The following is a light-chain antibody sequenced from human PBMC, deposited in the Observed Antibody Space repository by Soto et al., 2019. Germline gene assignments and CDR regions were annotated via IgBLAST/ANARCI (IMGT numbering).Light chain of an antibody. CDR1: SSDIGAYNF. CDR3: SSYAGGNTFVL. V-gene: IGLV2-14*03. J-gene: IGLJ2*01. CDR2: DVN. Sequence: QSALTQPASVSGSPGQSITISCTGTSSDIGAYNFVSWYQQHPGKAPKLMLYDVNIRPSGVSNRFSGSKSGNTASLTISGLQAEDEGDYYCSSYAGGNTFVLFGGGTKVTVL.